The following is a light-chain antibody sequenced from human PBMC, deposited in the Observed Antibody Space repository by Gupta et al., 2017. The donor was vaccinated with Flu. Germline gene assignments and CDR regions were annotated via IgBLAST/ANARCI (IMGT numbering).Light chain of an antibody. J-gene: IGLJ3*02. CDR1: SSNIGNNY. CDR2: DNN. V-gene: IGLV1-51*01. CDR3: GTWYSSRSAEV. Sequence: SVLTQPPSVSAAPGQKVTISCSGSSSNIGNNYVSGCQQLPGPAPKLLIYDNNKRPSGIPDRFSGSKYGTSATLGIXGXQTGDEXDYYCGTWYSSRSAEVFGGGTKLTVL.